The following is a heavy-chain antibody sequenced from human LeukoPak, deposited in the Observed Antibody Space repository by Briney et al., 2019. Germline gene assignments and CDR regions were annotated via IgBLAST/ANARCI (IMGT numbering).Heavy chain of an antibody. V-gene: IGHV4-59*01. CDR1: GGSISSYY. Sequence: TSSETLSLTCTVSGGSISSYYWSWIRQPPGKGLEWIGYIYYSGSTNYNPSLKSRVTISVDTSKNQFSLKLSSVTAADTAVYYCARQDVVAAASLWGQGTLVTVSS. D-gene: IGHD6-13*01. CDR3: ARQDVVAAASL. CDR2: IYYSGST. J-gene: IGHJ4*02.